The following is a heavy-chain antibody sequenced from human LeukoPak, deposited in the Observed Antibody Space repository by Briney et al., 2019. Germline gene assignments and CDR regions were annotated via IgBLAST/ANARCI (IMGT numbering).Heavy chain of an antibody. D-gene: IGHD3-9*01. V-gene: IGHV3-23*01. Sequence: GASLRLSCAASGFTFSNYAMSWVRQAPGKGLDWVSAICGRDGGTYYADSVKGRFTVSRDDPKNTLYLQMNTLRAEDTAVYYCAKWGDYDILTGYYDSDYWGQGTLVTVSS. J-gene: IGHJ4*02. CDR1: GFTFSNYA. CDR3: AKWGDYDILTGYYDSDY. CDR2: ICGRDGGT.